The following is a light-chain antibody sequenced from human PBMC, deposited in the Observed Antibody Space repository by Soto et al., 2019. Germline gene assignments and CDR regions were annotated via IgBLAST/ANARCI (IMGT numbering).Light chain of an antibody. V-gene: IGKV3-15*01. CDR1: QSVSSN. CDR2: GAS. Sequence: EIVMTQSPATLSVSPGERATLSCRASQSVSSNLARYQQKPGQAPSLLIYGASTRATGIPARFSGSGSGTEFTLTISSLQSEDFAVYYCQQYNNWPPLITFGQGTRLEI. CDR3: QQYNNWPPLIT. J-gene: IGKJ5*01.